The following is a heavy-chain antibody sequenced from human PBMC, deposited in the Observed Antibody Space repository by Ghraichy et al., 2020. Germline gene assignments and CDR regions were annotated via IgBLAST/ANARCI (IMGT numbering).Heavy chain of an antibody. CDR2: IGTAGDT. Sequence: GGSLRLSCAASGFTFSSYDMHWVRQATGKGLEWVSAIGTAGDTYYPGSVKGRFTISRENAKNSLYLQMNSLRAGDTAVYYCARAVAGLDAFDIWGQGTMVTVSS. CDR3: ARAVAGLDAFDI. V-gene: IGHV3-13*04. CDR1: GFTFSSYD. J-gene: IGHJ3*02. D-gene: IGHD6-19*01.